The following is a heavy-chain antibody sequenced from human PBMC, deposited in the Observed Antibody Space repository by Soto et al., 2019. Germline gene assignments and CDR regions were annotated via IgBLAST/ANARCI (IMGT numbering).Heavy chain of an antibody. CDR1: GFTFSSYV. CDR3: TTRIAYYEFDF. D-gene: IGHD3-3*01. Sequence: EVQLLESGGSLLQPGGSLRLSCAASGFTFSSYVMSWVRQAPGKGPEWVSGISVSGVGTYYADSVKGRFTISRDNSKNTLYLQMNSLRAGDTALYFCTTRIAYYEFDFWGQGTLVTVSS. V-gene: IGHV3-23*01. J-gene: IGHJ4*02. CDR2: ISVSGVGT.